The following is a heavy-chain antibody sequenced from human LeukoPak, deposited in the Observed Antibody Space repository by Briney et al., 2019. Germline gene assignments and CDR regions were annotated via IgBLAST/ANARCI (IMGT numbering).Heavy chain of an antibody. CDR1: GGSFSSYY. V-gene: IGHV4-59*01. CDR2: IYYSGST. J-gene: IGHJ4*02. CDR3: ASSLYYYDSSGYF. Sequence: SETLSLTCTGSGGSFSSYYWSWIRQPPGKGLEWIGYIYYSGSTNYNPSLKSRVTISVDTSKNQFSLKLSSVTAADTAVYYCASSLYYYDSSGYFWGQGTLVTVSS. D-gene: IGHD3-22*01.